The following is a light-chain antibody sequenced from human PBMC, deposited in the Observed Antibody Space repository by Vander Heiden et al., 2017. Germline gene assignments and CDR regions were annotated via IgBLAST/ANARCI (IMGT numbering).Light chain of an antibody. Sequence: SALTHPASVSGSPGQSLTISCTGTSSDVGGYDYVSWYQQHHGKAPKLMIYEVSDRPSGVSDRFSGSKSGNTASLTISGLQAEDEADYYCSSFTSSSTGVFGTGTKVT. CDR3: SSFTSSSTGV. CDR1: SSDVGGYDY. J-gene: IGLJ1*01. CDR2: EVS. V-gene: IGLV2-14*01.